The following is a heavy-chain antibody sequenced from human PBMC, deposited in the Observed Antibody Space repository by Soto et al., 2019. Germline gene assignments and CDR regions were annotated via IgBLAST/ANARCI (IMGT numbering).Heavy chain of an antibody. CDR3: ARFRRYSSSWFDP. CDR1: GWSFIGYY. CDR2: INHSGST. Sequence: LSLTCAVYGWSFIGYYWSWIRHPPGKGLEWIGEINHSGSTNYNPSLKSRVTISVDTSKNQFSLKLSSVTAADTAVYYCARFRRYSSSWFDPWGQGTLVTVSS. D-gene: IGHD6-13*01. V-gene: IGHV4-34*01. J-gene: IGHJ5*02.